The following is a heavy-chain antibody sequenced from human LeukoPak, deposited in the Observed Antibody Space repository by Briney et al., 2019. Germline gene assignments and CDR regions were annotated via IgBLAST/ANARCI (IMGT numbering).Heavy chain of an antibody. V-gene: IGHV1-3*01. CDR2: INAGNGNT. Sequence: ASVKVSCKASGYTFTSYAMHWVRQAPGQRLEWMGWINAGNGNTKYSQKFQGRVTITRDTSASTAYMELSRLRSEDTAVYYCARDLYYDFWSGSTIDGYFDYWGQGTLVTVSS. D-gene: IGHD3-3*01. J-gene: IGHJ4*02. CDR3: ARDLYYDFWSGSTIDGYFDY. CDR1: GYTFTSYA.